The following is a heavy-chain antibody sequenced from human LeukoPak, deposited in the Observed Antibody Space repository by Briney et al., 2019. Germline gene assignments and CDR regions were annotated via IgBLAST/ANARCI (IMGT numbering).Heavy chain of an antibody. CDR1: GGSFSGYY. CDR2: INHSGST. V-gene: IGHV4-34*01. Sequence: SETLSLTCAVYGGSFSGYYWSWIRQPPGKGLEWIGEINHSGSTNYNPSLKSRVTISVDTSKNQFSLKLSSVTAADTAVYYCARGGDGGDGYNYYLLVYFDYWGQGTLVTVSS. D-gene: IGHD5-24*01. J-gene: IGHJ4*02. CDR3: ARGGDGGDGYNYYLLVYFDY.